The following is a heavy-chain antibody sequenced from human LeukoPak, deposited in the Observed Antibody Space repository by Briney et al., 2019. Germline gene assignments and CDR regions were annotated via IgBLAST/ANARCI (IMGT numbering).Heavy chain of an antibody. CDR3: AKDGGAAFDY. Sequence: GGSLRLSCAASGFTFSSYAMSWVRQAPGKGLEWVSAISTTGGMTYSAASVKGRFTISRDNSKNTVYLQMNSLRADDTALHYCAKDGGAAFDYWGQGTLVTVSS. CDR1: GFTFSSYA. CDR2: ISTTGGMT. V-gene: IGHV3-23*01. J-gene: IGHJ4*02. D-gene: IGHD3-16*01.